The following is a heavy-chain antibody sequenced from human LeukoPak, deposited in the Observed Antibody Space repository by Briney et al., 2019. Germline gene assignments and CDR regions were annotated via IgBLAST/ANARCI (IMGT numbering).Heavy chain of an antibody. CDR1: GGTFSSYA. J-gene: IGHJ4*02. Sequence: SVKVSCKASGGTFSSYAISWVRQAPGQGLEWMGRIIPILGIANYAQKFQGRVTITADKSTSTAYMELNSLRSEDTAVYYCARSDYYDSSGPFDYWGQGTLVTVSS. CDR2: IIPILGIA. V-gene: IGHV1-69*04. D-gene: IGHD3-22*01. CDR3: ARSDYYDSSGPFDY.